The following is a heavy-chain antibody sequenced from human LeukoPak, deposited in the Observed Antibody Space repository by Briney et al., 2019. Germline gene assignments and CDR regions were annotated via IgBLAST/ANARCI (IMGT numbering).Heavy chain of an antibody. CDR3: AKDMMSREWELPRRDAFDI. CDR2: ISSNGGST. J-gene: IGHJ3*02. CDR1: GFTFSSYA. D-gene: IGHD1-26*01. Sequence: TGGSLRLSCAASGFTFSSYAMHWVRQAPGKGLEYVSAISSNGGSTYYANSVKGRFTISRDNSKNTLYLQMNSLRAEDTAVYYCAKDMMSREWELPRRDAFDIWGQGTMVTVSS. V-gene: IGHV3-64*01.